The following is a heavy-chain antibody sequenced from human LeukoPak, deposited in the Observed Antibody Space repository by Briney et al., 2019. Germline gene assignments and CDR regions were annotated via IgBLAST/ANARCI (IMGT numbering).Heavy chain of an antibody. J-gene: IGHJ3*02. CDR1: GFTFSSYS. CDR3: ARGRIGTPNDASDI. V-gene: IGHV3-21*06. Sequence: PGGSLRLSCAASGFTFSSYSMNWVRQAPGKGLEWVSSISSSSSYIYYADSVKGRFTISRDNAKNSLHLQTNSLRAEDTAVYYCARGRIGTPNDASDIWGQGTMVTVSS. D-gene: IGHD2-15*01. CDR2: ISSSSSYI.